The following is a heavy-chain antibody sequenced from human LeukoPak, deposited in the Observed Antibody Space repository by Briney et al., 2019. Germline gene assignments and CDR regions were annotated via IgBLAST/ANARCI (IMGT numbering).Heavy chain of an antibody. CDR2: INPNSGGT. J-gene: IGHJ4*02. CDR3: ARDSGDSSSWYYFDY. D-gene: IGHD6-13*01. Sequence: ASVKVSCKASGYTFTGYYMHWVRQAPGQGLEWMGWINPNSGGTNYAQKFQGRVTMTRDTSISTAYMELSRLRSDDTAVYYCARDSGDSSSWYYFDYWGQGTLVTVSS. CDR1: GYTFTGYY. V-gene: IGHV1-2*02.